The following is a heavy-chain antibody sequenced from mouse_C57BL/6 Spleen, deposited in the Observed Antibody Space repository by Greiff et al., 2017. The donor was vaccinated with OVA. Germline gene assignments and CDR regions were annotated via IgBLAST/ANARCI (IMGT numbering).Heavy chain of an antibody. Sequence: QVQLQQPGAELVKPGASVKLSCKASGYTFTSYWMHWVKQRPGQGLEWIGMIHPNSGSTNYNEKFKSKATLTVDKSSSTAYMQLSSLTSEDSAVYYCARSVHYYGSSWDYYAMDYWGQGTSVTVSS. CDR2: IHPNSGST. CDR1: GYTFTSYW. CDR3: ARSVHYYGSSWDYYAMDY. J-gene: IGHJ4*01. D-gene: IGHD1-1*01. V-gene: IGHV1-64*01.